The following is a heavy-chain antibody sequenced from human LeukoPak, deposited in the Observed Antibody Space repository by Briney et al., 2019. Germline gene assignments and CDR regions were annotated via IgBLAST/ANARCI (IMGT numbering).Heavy chain of an antibody. J-gene: IGHJ4*02. Sequence: ASVKVSCKASGYTFTGYYMHWVRQAPGQGLEWMGWINPNSGGTNYAQKFQGRVTMTRDTSISTAYMELSRLRSDDTAVYYCARECSGYDCMGFDYWGQGTLVTVSS. CDR1: GYTFTGYY. CDR2: INPNSGGT. V-gene: IGHV1-2*02. CDR3: ARECSGYDCMGFDY. D-gene: IGHD5-12*01.